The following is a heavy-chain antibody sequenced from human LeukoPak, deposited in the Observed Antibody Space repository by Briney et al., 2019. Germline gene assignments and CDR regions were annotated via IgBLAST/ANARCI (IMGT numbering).Heavy chain of an antibody. J-gene: IGHJ3*02. CDR1: GYTFTSYY. V-gene: IGHV1-46*01. CDR2: INPSGGST. D-gene: IGHD3-16*01. Sequence: ASVKVSCKASGYTFTSYYMHWVRQAPGQGLEWMGIINPSGGSTSYAQKFQGRVTMTRDMSTSTVYMELSSLRSEDTAVYYCARDRGVRGDAFDIWGQGTMVTVSS. CDR3: ARDRGVRGDAFDI.